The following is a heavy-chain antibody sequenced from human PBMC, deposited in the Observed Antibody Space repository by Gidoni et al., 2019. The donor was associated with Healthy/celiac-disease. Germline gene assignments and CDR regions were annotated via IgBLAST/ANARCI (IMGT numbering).Heavy chain of an antibody. D-gene: IGHD6-6*01. CDR1: GYTFTSSD. CDR2: MNPNSGNT. J-gene: IGHJ6*02. Sequence: QVQLVQSGAEVKKPGASVKVSCKASGYTFTSSDINWVRQATGQGLEWMGWMNPNSGNTGYAQKFQGRVTMTRNTSISTAYMELSSLRSEDTAVYYCARAPGIAARPPYYYYYGMDVWGQGTTVTVSS. CDR3: ARAPGIAARPPYYYYYGMDV. V-gene: IGHV1-8*01.